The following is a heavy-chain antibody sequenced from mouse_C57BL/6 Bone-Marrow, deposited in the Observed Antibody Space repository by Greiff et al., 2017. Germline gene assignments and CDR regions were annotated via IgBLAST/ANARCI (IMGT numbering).Heavy chain of an antibody. Sequence: EVQLQESGPGLVKPSQSLSLTCSVTGYSITSGYYWNWIRQFPGNKLEWMGYISYDGSNNYNPSLKNRISITRDTSKNQFFLKLNSVTTEDTATYYCASYGNGGFAYWGQGTLVTVSA. CDR2: ISYDGSN. CDR3: ASYGNGGFAY. CDR1: GYSITSGYY. J-gene: IGHJ3*01. D-gene: IGHD2-1*01. V-gene: IGHV3-6*01.